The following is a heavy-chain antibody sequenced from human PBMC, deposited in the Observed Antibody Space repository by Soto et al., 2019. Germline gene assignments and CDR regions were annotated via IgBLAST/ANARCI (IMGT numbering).Heavy chain of an antibody. D-gene: IGHD2-2*01. V-gene: IGHV1-69*13. CDR1: GGTFGSYA. Sequence: RASVKVSCKASGGTFGSYAISWVRQAPGQGLERMGGIIPITAKANYAQKYQGRVTITADESTSTASMQLSSLRSEDTAVYYCARSQGSSTSLEIYYYYYYGMDVWGQGTTVTVSS. CDR2: IIPITAKA. CDR3: ARSQGSSTSLEIYYYYYYGMDV. J-gene: IGHJ6*02.